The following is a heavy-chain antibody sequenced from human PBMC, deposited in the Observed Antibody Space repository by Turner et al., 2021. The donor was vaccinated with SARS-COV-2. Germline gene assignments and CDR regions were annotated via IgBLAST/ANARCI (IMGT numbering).Heavy chain of an antibody. CDR3: AKTYYDFWSGYGYYYYGMDV. CDR1: GFTFSSYA. V-gene: IGHV3-23*01. D-gene: IGHD3-3*01. CDR2: FSGSGGST. J-gene: IGHJ6*02. Sequence: EVQLLASGGGLVQPGGSLRLSCAASGFTFSSYAMSWVRQAPGKGLEWVSAFSGSGGSTYYADSVKGRFTISRDNSKNTLYLQMNSLRAEDTAVYFCAKTYYDFWSGYGYYYYGMDVWGQGTTVTVSS.